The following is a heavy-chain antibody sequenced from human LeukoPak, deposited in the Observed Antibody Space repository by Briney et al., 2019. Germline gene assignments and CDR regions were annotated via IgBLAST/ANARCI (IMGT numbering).Heavy chain of an antibody. V-gene: IGHV5-51*01. Sequence: TGESLKISCKASGYSFTSYWIGWVRQMPGKGLEWMGIIFPGDSDTRYSPSFQGQVTISADNSINTAYLQWSSLKASDTAMYYCALLRGLAGFLFDYWGQGTLVTVSS. CDR2: IFPGDSDT. CDR1: GYSFTSYW. CDR3: ALLRGLAGFLFDY. D-gene: IGHD6-19*01. J-gene: IGHJ4*02.